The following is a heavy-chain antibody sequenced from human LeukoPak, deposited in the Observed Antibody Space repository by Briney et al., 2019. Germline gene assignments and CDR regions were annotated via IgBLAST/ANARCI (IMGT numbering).Heavy chain of an antibody. CDR3: ARAFWSGYSADY. CDR2: FDPEDGET. D-gene: IGHD3-3*01. Sequence: ASVKVSCKVSGYTLTELSMHWVRQAPGKGLEWMGGFDPEDGETIYAQKFQGRVTMTEDTSTDTAYMELSSLRSEDTAVYYCARAFWSGYSADYWGQGTLVTVSS. CDR1: GYTLTELS. V-gene: IGHV1-24*01. J-gene: IGHJ4*02.